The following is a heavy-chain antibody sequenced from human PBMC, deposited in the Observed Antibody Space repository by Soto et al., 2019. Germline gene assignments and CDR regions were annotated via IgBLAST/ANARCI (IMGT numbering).Heavy chain of an antibody. J-gene: IGHJ4*02. Sequence: QVLLQESGPGLVKPSQTLSLTCSVSGGSINSCAYYWSWIRQHPGKGLEWIGYIYYSGTTYYNPSLKSRVTISVVTSKKEFSRGLTSVTAAATAVYRRARVMKIDTTSGHYRRYFDYRGQGALIRVSP. CDR1: GGSINSCAYY. CDR2: IYYSGTT. D-gene: IGHD1-26*01. V-gene: IGHV4-31*03. CDR3: ARVMKIDTTSGHYRRYFDY.